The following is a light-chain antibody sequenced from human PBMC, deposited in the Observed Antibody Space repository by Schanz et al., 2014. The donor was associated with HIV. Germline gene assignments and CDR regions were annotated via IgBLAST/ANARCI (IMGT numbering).Light chain of an antibody. J-gene: IGKJ4*01. Sequence: DIVMTQSPDSLAVSLGERATIKCKSSQSVLHSPNNKNYLAWYQQKPGQPPKLLIYWASTRESGVPDRFSGSGSGTDFTLTISSLQAEDVAVYYCQQYYSTPLAFGGGTKVEIK. CDR3: QQYYSTPLA. CDR2: WAS. V-gene: IGKV4-1*01. CDR1: QSVLHSPNNKNY.